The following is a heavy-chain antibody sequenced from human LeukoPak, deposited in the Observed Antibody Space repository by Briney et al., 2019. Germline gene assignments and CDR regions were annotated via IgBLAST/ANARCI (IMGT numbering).Heavy chain of an antibody. Sequence: SETLSLTCTVSGGSISSYYWSWIRQPPGKGLEWIGYIYYSGSTNYNPSLKSRVTISVDTSKNQFSLKLSSVTAADTAVYYCARFERKDAFDIWGQGTMVTASA. CDR3: ARFERKDAFDI. CDR2: IYYSGST. J-gene: IGHJ3*02. V-gene: IGHV4-59*08. D-gene: IGHD3-9*01. CDR1: GGSISSYY.